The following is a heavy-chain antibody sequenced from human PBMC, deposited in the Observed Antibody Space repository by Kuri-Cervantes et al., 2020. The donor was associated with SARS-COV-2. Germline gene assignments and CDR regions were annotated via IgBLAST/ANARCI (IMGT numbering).Heavy chain of an antibody. D-gene: IGHD1-1*01. V-gene: IGHV4-38-2*02. Sequence: GSLRLSCSVSGYSITNGYYWGRIRQSPGKGLEWIGYVDDSGSTHHTHRNPSVESRVSFSVDTSRNQFSLRLTSVSAADTAVYYCARGGEGTAGRAPDYWGQGMLVTVSS. CDR3: ARGGEGTAGRAPDY. J-gene: IGHJ4*02. CDR2: VDDSGST. CDR1: GYSITNGYY.